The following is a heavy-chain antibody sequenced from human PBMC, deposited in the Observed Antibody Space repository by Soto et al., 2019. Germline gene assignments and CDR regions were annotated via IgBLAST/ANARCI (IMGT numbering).Heavy chain of an antibody. J-gene: IGHJ6*03. V-gene: IGHV3-64*01. Sequence: ESGGGLVQPGGSLRLSCAASGFTFSSYAMHWVRQAPGKGLEYVSAISSNGGSTYYANSVKGRFTISRDNSKNTLYLQMGSLRAEDMAVYYCPRDRKQWLANNGYYYYMDVWGKGTTVTVSS. CDR3: PRDRKQWLANNGYYYYMDV. D-gene: IGHD6-19*01. CDR2: ISSNGGST. CDR1: GFTFSSYA.